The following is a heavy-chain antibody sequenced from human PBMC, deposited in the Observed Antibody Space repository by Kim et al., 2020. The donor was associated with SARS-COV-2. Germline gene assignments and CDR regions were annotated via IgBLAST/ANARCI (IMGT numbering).Heavy chain of an antibody. CDR2: INHSGST. V-gene: IGHV4-34*01. D-gene: IGHD6-19*01. J-gene: IGHJ4*02. CDR1: GGSFSGYY. CDR3: ARSLSRSGWYSGRATEFDY. Sequence: SETLSLTCPVYGGSFSGYYWSWIRQPPGKGLEWIGEINHSGSTNYNPSLKSRVTISVDTSKNQFSLKLSSVTAADTAVYYCARSLSRSGWYSGRATEFDYWGQGTLVTVSS.